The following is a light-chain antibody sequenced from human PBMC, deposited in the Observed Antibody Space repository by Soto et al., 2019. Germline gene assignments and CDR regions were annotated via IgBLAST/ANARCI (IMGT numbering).Light chain of an antibody. CDR1: QSVSSY. J-gene: IGKJ1*01. V-gene: IGKV3-11*01. Sequence: EIVLTQSPATLSLSPGERATLSCRASQSVSSYLAWYQQKLGQAPRLLIYDASNRATGIPARFSGSGSGTDFTLTIGSLEPEDFAVYYCQQRSNWPTWTFGQGTKV. CDR3: QQRSNWPTWT. CDR2: DAS.